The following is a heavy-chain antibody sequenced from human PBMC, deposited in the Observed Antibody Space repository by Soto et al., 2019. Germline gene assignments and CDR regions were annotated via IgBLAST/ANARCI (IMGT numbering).Heavy chain of an antibody. CDR3: ARCHSASYLGDFDD. D-gene: IGHD5-18*01. CDR2: IFYTGST. V-gene: IGHV4-31*03. CDR1: GDPFSRGGYY. J-gene: IGHJ4*02. Sequence: TCTVSGDPFSRGGYYWSWIRQHPGKGLECIGYIFYTGSTYYNPTLKSRVTMSVDTSKRQFSLNLSSLTAADTAVYYCARCHSASYLGDFDDWAQGAPVIVS.